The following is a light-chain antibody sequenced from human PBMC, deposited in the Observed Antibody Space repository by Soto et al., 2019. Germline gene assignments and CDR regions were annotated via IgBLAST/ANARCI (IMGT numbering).Light chain of an antibody. CDR3: QQYGSSPYT. V-gene: IGKV3-20*01. CDR1: QSVSSSY. Sequence: ESVLTQSPGTLSLSPGERATLSCRASQSVSSSYLAWYQQRPGQAPRLLIYVASSSATGIPDRFSGSGSGTDFTLTISRLEPEDFAVYYCQQYGSSPYTFGQGNKLEIK. J-gene: IGKJ2*01. CDR2: VAS.